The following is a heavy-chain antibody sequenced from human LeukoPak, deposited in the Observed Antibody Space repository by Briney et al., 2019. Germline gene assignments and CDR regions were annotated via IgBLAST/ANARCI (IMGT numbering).Heavy chain of an antibody. Sequence: SETLSLTCAVSGGSLSGYYWTWIRQPPGKGLEWIGEINHSGSTNYNPSLKSRVTISADTSKNQFSLKLISVTAADTAVYYCASRKLGNDYWDQGTLVTVSS. CDR2: INHSGST. J-gene: IGHJ4*02. CDR3: ASRKLGNDY. CDR1: GGSLSGYY. V-gene: IGHV4-34*01. D-gene: IGHD7-27*01.